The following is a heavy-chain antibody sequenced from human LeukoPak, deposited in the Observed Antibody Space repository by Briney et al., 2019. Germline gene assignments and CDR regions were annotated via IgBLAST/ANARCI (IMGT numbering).Heavy chain of an antibody. Sequence: SETLSLTCAVYGGSFSGYYWSWIRQPPGKGLEWIGEINHSGSTNYNPSLKSRVTISVDTSKNQFSLKLSSVTAADTAVYYCARHVLTDWDPYYFDYWGQGTLVTVSS. J-gene: IGHJ4*02. V-gene: IGHV4-34*01. CDR1: GGSFSGYY. D-gene: IGHD3-10*02. CDR3: ARHVLTDWDPYYFDY. CDR2: INHSGST.